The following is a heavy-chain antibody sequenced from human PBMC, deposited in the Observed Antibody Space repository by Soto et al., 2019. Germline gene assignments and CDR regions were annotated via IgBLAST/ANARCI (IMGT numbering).Heavy chain of an antibody. CDR3: AKSDRGVFGVVMSPALDPLDV. J-gene: IGHJ3*01. D-gene: IGHD3-3*01. CDR2: ISYDGDYK. V-gene: IGHV3-30*18. Sequence: ESGGGVVQPGRSLTLSCVVSGVTFRPYGIHWVRQAPGKGLEWVAVISYDGDYKSYADSVKGRFSISRDNSKNTVYLQLTSLGAEDTALYYCAKSDRGVFGVVMSPALDPLDVWGQGTMVAVSS. CDR1: GVTFRPYG.